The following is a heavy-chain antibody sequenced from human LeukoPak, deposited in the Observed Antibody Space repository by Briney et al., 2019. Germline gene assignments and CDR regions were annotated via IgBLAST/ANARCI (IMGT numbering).Heavy chain of an antibody. J-gene: IGHJ4*02. V-gene: IGHV3-48*03. CDR2: ISSSGSTI. CDR3: ARGEADYYDSSGNSIDDY. Sequence: HPGGSLRLSCAASGFTFSSYEMNWVRQAPGKGLEWVSYISSSGSTIYYADSVKGRFTISRDNAKNSLYLQMNRLRAEDTAVYYCARGEADYYDSSGNSIDDYWGQGTLVTVSS. CDR1: GFTFSSYE. D-gene: IGHD3-22*01.